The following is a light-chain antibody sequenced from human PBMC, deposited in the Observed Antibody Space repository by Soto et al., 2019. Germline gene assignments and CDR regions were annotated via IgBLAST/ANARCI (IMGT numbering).Light chain of an antibody. CDR3: QQYNNWQGT. Sequence: EIVLTQSPGTLSVSPGERATLSCRASQSVSSKLAWYQQKPVQAPRLLFYGASTGATGIPARFSGSGSETEFTISISSLQSEDFAVYYCQQYNNWQGTFGQGTKVEIK. CDR2: GAS. J-gene: IGKJ1*01. V-gene: IGKV3-15*01. CDR1: QSVSSK.